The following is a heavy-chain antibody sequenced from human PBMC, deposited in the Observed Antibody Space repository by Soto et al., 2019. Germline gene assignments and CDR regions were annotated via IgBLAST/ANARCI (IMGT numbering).Heavy chain of an antibody. CDR3: ARDAKPSSSWFDYYYGMDV. CDR1: GGSISSYH. Sequence: SETLSLTCTVSGGSISSYHWTWIRQPPGKGLEWIAYIYYTGTTNFNPSLKSRVTISMDTSKNQFSLKLSSVTAADTAVYYCARDAKPSSSWFDYYYGMDVWGQGTTVTVSS. J-gene: IGHJ6*02. D-gene: IGHD6-13*01. CDR2: IYYTGTT. V-gene: IGHV4-59*12.